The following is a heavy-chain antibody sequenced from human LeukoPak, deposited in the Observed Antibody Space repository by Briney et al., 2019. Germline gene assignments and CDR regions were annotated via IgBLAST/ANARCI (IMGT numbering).Heavy chain of an antibody. J-gene: IGHJ4*02. D-gene: IGHD2-8*01. Sequence: GGSLRLSCAASGFTFSNYGMHWVRHTPGKGLEWVAIISNAGNAQFYADSVKGRFTISRDNSKNTLYLQMNSLRAEDTAVYYCASEICTNGVCTDFQYWGQGILVTVSS. V-gene: IGHV3-30*03. CDR1: GFTFSNYG. CDR2: ISNAGNAQ. CDR3: ASEICTNGVCTDFQY.